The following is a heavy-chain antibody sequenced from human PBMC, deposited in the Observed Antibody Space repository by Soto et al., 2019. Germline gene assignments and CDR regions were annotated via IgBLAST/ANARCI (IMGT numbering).Heavy chain of an antibody. CDR2: IYHSGST. J-gene: IGHJ5*02. CDR3: ARDASGGWCDP. Sequence: QVQLQEAGPGLVKPSGTLSLTCAVSGGSISSTKWWSWVRQPPGKGLEWMGEIYHSGSTSYNPSLKGRVATSVDKSRNHFSLRLSSVTAADTAVYYCARDASGGWCDPWGKGTLVTVSS. V-gene: IGHV4-4*02. CDR1: GGSISSTKW.